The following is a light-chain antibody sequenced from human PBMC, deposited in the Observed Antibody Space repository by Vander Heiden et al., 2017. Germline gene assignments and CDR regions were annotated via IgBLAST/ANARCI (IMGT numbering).Light chain of an antibody. CDR1: QSVSSN. Sequence: EIVMTQSPATLSVSPGERATLSCRASQSVSSNSAWYQQKPGQAPRLLIYGASTRATGIPARFSGSWSGTEFTLTISSLQSEDFAVYYCQQYNNWPPLTFGGGTKVEIK. V-gene: IGKV3-15*01. J-gene: IGKJ4*01. CDR3: QQYNNWPPLT. CDR2: GAS.